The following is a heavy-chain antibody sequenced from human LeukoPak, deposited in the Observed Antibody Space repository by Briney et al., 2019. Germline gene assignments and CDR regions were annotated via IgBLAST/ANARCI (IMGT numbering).Heavy chain of an antibody. CDR1: GXTFGTYW. V-gene: IGHV3-7*04. Sequence: PGGSLRLSCAGSGXTFGTYWMSWVRQAPGRGQEWVANIKQDGSDKYYVDSVEGRFTISRDNAKNSLYLQMNSLRAEDTAVYYCARYRSGSYQDYWGQGTLVTVSS. D-gene: IGHD1-26*01. CDR2: IKQDGSDK. J-gene: IGHJ4*02. CDR3: ARYRSGSYQDY.